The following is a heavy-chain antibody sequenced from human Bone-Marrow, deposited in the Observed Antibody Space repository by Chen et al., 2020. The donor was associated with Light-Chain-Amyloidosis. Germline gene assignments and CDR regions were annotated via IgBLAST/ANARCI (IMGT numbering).Heavy chain of an antibody. D-gene: IGHD3-16*01. CDR2: VQGDGSDK. Sequence: EVQLVESGGGLVKPGESLRLSCAASGISFSNNWMSWVRQAPGKGLEWVANVQGDGSDKYYVDSVKGRFTISRDNAKNSLYLQMNSLRAEDTAVYYCTTEYLGAYDDWGQGTLLTVSS. J-gene: IGHJ4*02. V-gene: IGHV3-7*05. CDR3: TTEYLGAYDD. CDR1: GISFSNNW.